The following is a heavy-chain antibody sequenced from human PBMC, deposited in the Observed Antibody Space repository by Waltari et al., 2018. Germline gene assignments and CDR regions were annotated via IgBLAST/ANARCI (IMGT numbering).Heavy chain of an antibody. V-gene: IGHV4-59*01. CDR1: GGSISSYN. Sequence: QVQLQESGPGLVKPSETLSLTCTVSGGSISSYNWSWIRQPPGKGLEWIGYIYYSGSTNYNPSLKSRVTISVDTSKNQFSLKLSSVTAADTAVYYCARNVDIVATIPYYFDYWGQGTLVTVSS. CDR3: ARNVDIVATIPYYFDY. CDR2: IYYSGST. J-gene: IGHJ4*02. D-gene: IGHD5-12*01.